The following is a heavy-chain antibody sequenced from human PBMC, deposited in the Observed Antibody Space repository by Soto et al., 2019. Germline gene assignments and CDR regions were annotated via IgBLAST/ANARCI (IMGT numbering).Heavy chain of an antibody. CDR1: GGSFSGYY. V-gene: IGHV4-34*01. Sequence: SETLSLTCAVYGGSFSGYYWSWIRQPPGKGLEWIGEINHSGSTNYNPSLKSRVTISVDTSKNQFSLKLSSVTAADTAVHYCASSRGTGPNYYYYYMDVWGKGTTVTVSS. J-gene: IGHJ6*03. CDR3: ASSRGTGPNYYYYYMDV. CDR2: INHSGST.